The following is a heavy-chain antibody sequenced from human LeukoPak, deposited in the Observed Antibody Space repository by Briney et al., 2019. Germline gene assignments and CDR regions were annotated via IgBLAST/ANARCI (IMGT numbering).Heavy chain of an antibody. CDR1: GGSISSYY. CDR2: IHYSGST. D-gene: IGHD6-13*01. J-gene: IGHJ3*02. CDR3: ARDAGYSSSWDHAFDI. Sequence: SETLSLTCTVSGGSISSYYWSWIRQPPGKGLEWIGYIHYSGSTNYNPSLKSRVTISVDTSKNQFSLKLSSVTAADTAVYYCARDAGYSSSWDHAFDIWGQGTMVTVSS. V-gene: IGHV4-59*01.